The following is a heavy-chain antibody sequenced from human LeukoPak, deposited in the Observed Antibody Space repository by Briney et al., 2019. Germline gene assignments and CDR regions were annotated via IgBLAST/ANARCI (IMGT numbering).Heavy chain of an antibody. Sequence: SETLSLTCTVSGGSISSSTFYWGWIRQPPGKGLEWIGTIYYSGSTFYNPSLKSRVTVSVDTSKNQFSLKLSSLTAADTAVYYCARIRFYFLGGPNLDLYYFDYWGQGTLVTVSS. CDR2: IYYSGST. D-gene: IGHD2/OR15-2a*01. CDR3: ARIRFYFLGGPNLDLYYFDY. CDR1: GGSISSSTFY. J-gene: IGHJ4*02. V-gene: IGHV4-39*07.